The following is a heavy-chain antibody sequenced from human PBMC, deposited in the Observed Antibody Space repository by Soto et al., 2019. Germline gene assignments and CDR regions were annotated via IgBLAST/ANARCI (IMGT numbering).Heavy chain of an antibody. CDR3: ARVVYGSGSFPTSLDN. V-gene: IGHV3-23*01. CDR2: MSGSSSTT. CDR1: GLTFSNYA. J-gene: IGHJ4*02. Sequence: EVRLLESGGGLVKPGGSLRLSCATSGLTFSNYAMSWVRQAPGGGLEWVSSMSGSSSTTYYADSVRGRFTISRDRSKNTLYLQMSSLRAEDTALYYCARVVYGSGSFPTSLDNWGQGTLVTVSS. D-gene: IGHD3-10*01.